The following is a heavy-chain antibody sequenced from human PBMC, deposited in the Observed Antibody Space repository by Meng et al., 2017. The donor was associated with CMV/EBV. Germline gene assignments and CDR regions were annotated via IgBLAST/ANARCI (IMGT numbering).Heavy chain of an antibody. CDR2: IIPILGIA. J-gene: IGHJ4*02. Sequence: AAGGTLGSYTTSWVRQARGQGLEWMGRIIPILGIANYAQKFQGRVTITADKSTSTAYMELSSLRSEDTAVYYCARGGSRGGTSNFDYWGQGTLVTVSS. D-gene: IGHD1-1*01. V-gene: IGHV1-69*02. CDR3: ARGGSRGGTSNFDY. CDR1: GGTLGSYT.